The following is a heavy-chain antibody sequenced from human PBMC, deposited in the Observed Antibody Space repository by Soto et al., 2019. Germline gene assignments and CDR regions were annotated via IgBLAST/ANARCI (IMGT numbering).Heavy chain of an antibody. Sequence: PGESLKISCKGSGYSFTSYWIGWVRQMPGKGLEWMGIIYPGDSDTRYSPSFQGQVTIPADKSISTAYLQWSSLKASDTAMYYCARSSNLYYYYYGMDVWGQGTTVTVSS. CDR1: GYSFTSYW. V-gene: IGHV5-51*01. CDR3: ARSSNLYYYYYGMDV. J-gene: IGHJ6*02. CDR2: IYPGDSDT.